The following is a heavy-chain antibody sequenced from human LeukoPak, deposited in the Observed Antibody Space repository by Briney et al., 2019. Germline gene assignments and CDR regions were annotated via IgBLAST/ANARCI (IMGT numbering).Heavy chain of an antibody. CDR3: ARHLGGSGSSDAFDI. J-gene: IGHJ3*02. D-gene: IGHD3-3*01. Sequence: KPSETLSLTCSVSGASTSSYYCAWIRQPPGKGLEWIGSIYYGGKTYYNPSLKSRVTTSVDTSKNQFSLKLSSVTAADTAVYYCARHLGGSGSSDAFDIWGQGTMVTVSS. CDR2: IYYGGKT. V-gene: IGHV4-39*01. CDR1: GASTSSYY.